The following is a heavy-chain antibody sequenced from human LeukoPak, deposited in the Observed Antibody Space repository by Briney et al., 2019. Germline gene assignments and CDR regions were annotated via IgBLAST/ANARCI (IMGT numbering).Heavy chain of an antibody. D-gene: IGHD2-2*01. Sequence: SQTLSLTCAISGDSVSSNSVTWNWLRQSPSRGLEWLGRTYYRSPWYNDYAVSVRGRITVNPDTSKNQFSLHLNSVTPEDTSVYYCARRLTQYDCFDPWGQGILVTVSS. CDR2: TYYRSPWYN. J-gene: IGHJ5*02. V-gene: IGHV6-1*01. CDR3: ARRLTQYDCFDP. CDR1: GDSVSSNSVT.